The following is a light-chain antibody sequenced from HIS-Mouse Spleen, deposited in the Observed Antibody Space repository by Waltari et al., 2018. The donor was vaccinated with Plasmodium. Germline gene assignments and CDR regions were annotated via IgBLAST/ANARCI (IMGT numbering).Light chain of an antibody. CDR2: EDS. CDR3: YSTDSSGNHRV. V-gene: IGLV3-10*01. J-gene: IGLJ3*02. Sequence: SYELTQTPSVSVSPGQTARIPCPGDAFPKKYAYWYQQKSGQAPVLVIYEDSKRPSGIPERFSGSSSGTMATLTISGAQVEDEADYYCYSTDSSGNHRVFGGGTKLTVL. CDR1: AFPKKY.